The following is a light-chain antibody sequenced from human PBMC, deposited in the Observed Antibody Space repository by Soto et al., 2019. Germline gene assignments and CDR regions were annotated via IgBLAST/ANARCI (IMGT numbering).Light chain of an antibody. CDR1: QSVSSY. CDR2: DAS. CDR3: QQRSNWPGYT. J-gene: IGKJ2*01. V-gene: IGKV3-11*01. Sequence: EIVLTQSPATLSLYPGERATLSCRASQSVSSYLAWYQQKPDQAPRLLIYDASNRATGIPARFSGSGSGTDFTLTISSLEPEDFAAYYCQQRSNWPGYTFGQGTKLEIK.